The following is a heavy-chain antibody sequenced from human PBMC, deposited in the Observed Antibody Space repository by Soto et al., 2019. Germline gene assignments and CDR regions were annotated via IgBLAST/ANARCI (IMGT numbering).Heavy chain of an antibody. CDR1: GFTFSNYG. J-gene: IGHJ4*02. CDR3: ARELDDSSGSFFY. V-gene: IGHV3-33*01. D-gene: IGHD3-22*01. Sequence: QVQLVESGGGVVQPGRSLSLSCAASGFTFSNYGMHWGRQAPGKGLEWVAVVCYDASNKYYADSVKGRFNISRDNSKNTWYLKLTSLRAEDTAVYYCARELDDSSGSFFYWGRGTRVTVTS. CDR2: VCYDASNK.